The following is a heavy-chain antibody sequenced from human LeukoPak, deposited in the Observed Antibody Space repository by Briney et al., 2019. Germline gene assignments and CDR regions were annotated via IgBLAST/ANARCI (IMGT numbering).Heavy chain of an antibody. CDR3: ARVGSRYGMDV. CDR2: IYHSGST. J-gene: IGHJ6*02. V-gene: IGHV4-30-2*01. Sequence: PQTLSLTCAVSGGSISSGGYSWSWIRQPPGKGLEWIGYIYHSGSTYYNPSLKSRVTISVDRSKNQFSLKLSSVTAADTAVYYCARVGSRYGMDVWGQGTTVTVSS. D-gene: IGHD3-10*01. CDR1: GGSISSGGYS.